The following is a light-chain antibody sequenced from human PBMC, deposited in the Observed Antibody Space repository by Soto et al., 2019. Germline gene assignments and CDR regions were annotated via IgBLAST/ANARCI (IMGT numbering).Light chain of an antibody. Sequence: EIVLTQSPATLSLSPVESATLSCRASQSVSNYLAWYQQKPGRAPRLLIYDTSNRATGIPARFSGSGSATDFTLTISSLEPEDFAVYYCQQYNDWPPLTFGGGTKVDIK. J-gene: IGKJ4*01. V-gene: IGKV3-11*01. CDR1: QSVSNY. CDR2: DTS. CDR3: QQYNDWPPLT.